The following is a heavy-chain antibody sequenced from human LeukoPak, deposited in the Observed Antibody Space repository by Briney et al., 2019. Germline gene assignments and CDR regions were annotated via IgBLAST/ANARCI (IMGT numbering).Heavy chain of an antibody. Sequence: PSETLSLTCTVSGGSISSYYWSWIRQPAGKGLEWIGRIYTSGSTNYNPSLKSRVTMSVDTSKNQFSLKLSSVTAADTAVYYCARELYDFWSGYPDAFDIWGQGTMVTVSS. V-gene: IGHV4-4*07. J-gene: IGHJ3*02. CDR1: GGSISSYY. D-gene: IGHD3-3*01. CDR3: ARELYDFWSGYPDAFDI. CDR2: IYTSGST.